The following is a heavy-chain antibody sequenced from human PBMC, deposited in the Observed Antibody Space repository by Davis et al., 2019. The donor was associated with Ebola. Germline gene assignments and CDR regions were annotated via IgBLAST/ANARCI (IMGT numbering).Heavy chain of an antibody. J-gene: IGHJ4*02. CDR1: GFTFSTNYG. Sequence: GESLKISCAFSGFTFSTNYGLNWVRPAPGKGLDWVADISGPGAPYYADSVKGRFTISRDNSKNTLYLQMNSLRAEDTAVYYCARDDSGDGNNLDYWGQGTLVTVSS. CDR2: ISGPGAP. D-gene: IGHD5-24*01. V-gene: IGHV3-23*01. CDR3: ARDDSGDGNNLDY.